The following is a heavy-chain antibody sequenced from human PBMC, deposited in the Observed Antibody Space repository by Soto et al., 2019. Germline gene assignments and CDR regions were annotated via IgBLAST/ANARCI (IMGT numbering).Heavy chain of an antibody. J-gene: IGHJ4*02. CDR1: GYSFTTYW. Sequence: GESLKIPCEDSGYSFTTYWIGWVRQMPGKGLEWMGIIYPGDSDTRYSPSFQGQVTISADKSISTAYLQWSSLKASDTAMYYCARLDGYNYSPYFDYWGQGTLVTVSS. D-gene: IGHD5-12*01. CDR3: ARLDGYNYSPYFDY. CDR2: IYPGDSDT. V-gene: IGHV5-51*01.